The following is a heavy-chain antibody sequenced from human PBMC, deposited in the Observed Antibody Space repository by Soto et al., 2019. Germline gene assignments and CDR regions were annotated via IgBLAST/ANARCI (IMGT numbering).Heavy chain of an antibody. CDR2: IIPILGIA. V-gene: IGHV1-69*02. CDR3: ASHRGVYYGSGSPDPNWFDP. Sequence: SVKVSCKASGGTFSSYTISWVRQAPGQGLEWMGRIIPILGIANYAQKFQGRVTITADKSTSTAYMELSSLRSEDTAVYYCASHRGVYYGSGSPDPNWFDPWGQGTLVTVSS. CDR1: GGTFSSYT. J-gene: IGHJ5*02. D-gene: IGHD3-10*01.